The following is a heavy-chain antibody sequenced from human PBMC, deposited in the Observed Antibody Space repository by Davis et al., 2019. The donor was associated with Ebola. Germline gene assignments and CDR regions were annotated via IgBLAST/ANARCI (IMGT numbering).Heavy chain of an antibody. CDR2: ISGSGGST. CDR1: GFTFSSYA. D-gene: IGHD2-15*01. Sequence: GGSLRLSCAASGFTFSSYAMSWVRQAPGKGLEWVSAISGSGGSTYYADSVKGRFTISRDNAKNTLYLQMNSLRAEDTAVYYCARGDKLLSYGMDVWGKGTTVTVSS. J-gene: IGHJ6*04. CDR3: ARGDKLLSYGMDV. V-gene: IGHV3-23*01.